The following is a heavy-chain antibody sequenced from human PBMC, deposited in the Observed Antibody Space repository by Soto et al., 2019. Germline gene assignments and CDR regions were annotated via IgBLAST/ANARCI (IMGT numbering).Heavy chain of an antibody. CDR2: IIPIFGTA. CDR3: ARDMGPPSVYYYYGMDV. V-gene: IGHV1-69*13. J-gene: IGHJ6*02. Sequence: GAPVKVSCKASGGTFSSYAISWVRQAPGQGLEWMGGIIPIFGTANYAQKFQGRVTITADESTSTAYMELSSLRSEDTAVYYCARDMGPPSVYYYYGMDVWGQGTTVTVS. D-gene: IGHD3-10*01. CDR1: GGTFSSYA.